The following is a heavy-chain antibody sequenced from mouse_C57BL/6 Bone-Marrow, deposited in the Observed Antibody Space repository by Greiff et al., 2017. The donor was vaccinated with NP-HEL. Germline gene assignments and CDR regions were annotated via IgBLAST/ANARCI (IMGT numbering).Heavy chain of an antibody. D-gene: IGHD1-1*01. CDR3: ARSCYYGSSLDY. CDR2: IDPSDSYT. Sequence: QVQLQQPGAELVMPGASVKLSCKASGYTFTSYWMHWVKQRPGQGLEWIGEIDPSDSYTNYNQKFKGKSTLTVDKSSSTAYMQLSSLTSEDSAVYYCARSCYYGSSLDYWGQGTTLTGSS. J-gene: IGHJ2*01. V-gene: IGHV1-69*01. CDR1: GYTFTSYW.